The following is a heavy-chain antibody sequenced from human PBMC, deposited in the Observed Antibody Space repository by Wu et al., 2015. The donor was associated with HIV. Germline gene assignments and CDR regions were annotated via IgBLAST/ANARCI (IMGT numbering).Heavy chain of an antibody. Sequence: QVQLLQSGAEVKKPGASVKVSCKTSGYTFTDYFMHWVRQAPGQGLEWMGWTNVNTGGTNYAPKFQGRVTMTRDTSISTAYMELSRLTSDDTAMYYCARDELFRVDDAFDMWGQGTMVIVSS. J-gene: IGHJ3*02. CDR3: ARDELFRVDDAFDM. D-gene: IGHD2-15*01. V-gene: IGHV1-2*02. CDR2: TNVNTGGT. CDR1: GYTFTDYF.